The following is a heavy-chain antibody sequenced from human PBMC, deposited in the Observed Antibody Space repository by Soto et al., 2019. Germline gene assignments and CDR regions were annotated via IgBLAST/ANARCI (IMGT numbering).Heavy chain of an antibody. Sequence: ASVKVSCKASGYTFTSYYMHWVRQAPGQGHERMGIINPSGGSTSYAQKFQGRVTMTRDTSTSTVYMELSSLRSEDTAVFYCAVYSYYESNGTKGRFDWGQGTLVTVSS. D-gene: IGHD3-22*01. CDR1: GYTFTSYY. CDR3: AVYSYYESNGTKGRFD. CDR2: INPSGGST. V-gene: IGHV1-46*01. J-gene: IGHJ4*02.